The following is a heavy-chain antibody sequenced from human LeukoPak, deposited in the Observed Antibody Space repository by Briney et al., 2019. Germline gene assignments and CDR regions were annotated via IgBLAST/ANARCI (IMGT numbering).Heavy chain of an antibody. V-gene: IGHV3-30*02. Sequence: HPGGSLRLSCAASGFTFNNYGMHWVRQAPGKGLEWVAFIRYNGNNQYYADSVKGRFTISRDNSKNTLYLQMNSLKGDDTAVYYCAEDSAFYYIDVWGKGTTVIISS. CDR1: GFTFNNYG. D-gene: IGHD3-10*01. CDR2: IRYNGNNQ. CDR3: AEDSAFYYIDV. J-gene: IGHJ6*03.